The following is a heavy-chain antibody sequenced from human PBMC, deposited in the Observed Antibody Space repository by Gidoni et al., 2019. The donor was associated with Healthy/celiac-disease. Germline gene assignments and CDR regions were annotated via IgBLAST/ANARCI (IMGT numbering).Heavy chain of an antibody. V-gene: IGHV3-33*01. D-gene: IGHD2-15*01. J-gene: IGHJ5*02. Sequence: QVQLVESGGGVVQPGRSLRLSCAASGFTFSSYGMPWVRQAPGKGLEWVAVIWYDGSNKYYADSVKGRFTISRDNSKNTLYLQMNSLRAEDTAVYYCARGRVAPFDPWGQGTLVTVSS. CDR2: IWYDGSNK. CDR3: ARGRVAPFDP. CDR1: GFTFSSYG.